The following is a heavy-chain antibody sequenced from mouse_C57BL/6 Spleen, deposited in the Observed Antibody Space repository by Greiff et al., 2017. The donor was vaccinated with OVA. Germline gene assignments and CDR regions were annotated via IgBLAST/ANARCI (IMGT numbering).Heavy chain of an antibody. Sequence: QVQLKESGPGLVQPSQSLSITCTVSGFSLTSYGVHWVRQSPGKGLEWLGVIWSGGSTDYNAAFISRLSISKDNSKSQVFFKMNSLQADDTAIYYCAGGIYDYSAWFAYWGQGTLVTVSA. CDR1: GFSLTSYG. CDR3: AGGIYDYSAWFAY. J-gene: IGHJ3*01. D-gene: IGHD2-4*01. CDR2: IWSGGST. V-gene: IGHV2-2*01.